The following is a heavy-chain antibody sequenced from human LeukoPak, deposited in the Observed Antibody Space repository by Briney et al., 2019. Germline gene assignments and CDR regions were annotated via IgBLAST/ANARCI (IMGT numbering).Heavy chain of an antibody. J-gene: IGHJ4*02. V-gene: IGHV3-30*04. CDR1: QFTFSNYA. Sequence: GGSLRLSCAASQFTFSNYAFHWVRQAPGKGLEWVALITYDGGKKDYADSVKGRFTISRDNSRDTLYLQMNSLTVDDTAVYYCVRNRNLKMTSAGILGNWGLGTLVIVSS. CDR3: VRNRNLKMTSAGILGN. D-gene: IGHD3-3*02. CDR2: ITYDGGKK.